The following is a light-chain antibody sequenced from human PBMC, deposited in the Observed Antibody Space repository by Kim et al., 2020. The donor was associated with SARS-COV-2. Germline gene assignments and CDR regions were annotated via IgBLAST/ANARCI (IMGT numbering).Light chain of an antibody. CDR3: LQYHSRPRT. CDR2: AVY. Sequence: SASGGDSVTFAGGASPAVSHYLAWFQQKPGKAPKSLFYAVYTLQSGVPAKFSGSGSGTDFTLTITNLQPEDFVTYDCLQYHSRPRTVGGGTKEEI. CDR1: PAVSHY. V-gene: IGKV1-16*02. J-gene: IGKJ4*01.